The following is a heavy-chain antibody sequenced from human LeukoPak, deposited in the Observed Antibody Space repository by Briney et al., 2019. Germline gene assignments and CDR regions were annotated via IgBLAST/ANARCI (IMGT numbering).Heavy chain of an antibody. Sequence: GASEKVSCKASGYTFTGYYMHWVRQAPGQGLEWMGWINPNSGGTNYAQKFQGRVTMTRDTSISTAYMELSRLRSDDTAVYYCARVQYSGYDLQVDYWGQGTLVTVSS. V-gene: IGHV1-2*02. CDR3: ARVQYSGYDLQVDY. D-gene: IGHD5-12*01. J-gene: IGHJ4*02. CDR1: GYTFTGYY. CDR2: INPNSGGT.